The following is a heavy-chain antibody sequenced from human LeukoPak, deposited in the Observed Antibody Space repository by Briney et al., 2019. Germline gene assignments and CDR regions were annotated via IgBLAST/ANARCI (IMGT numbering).Heavy chain of an antibody. V-gene: IGHV1-24*01. CDR1: GYTFTGYY. Sequence: ASVKVSCKASGYTFTGYYMHWVRQAPGQGLEWMGGLDPEDGATMYAQKFEGRVSMTEDTTTDTAYMELSSVRSEDTAVYYCATARQYDDFAGYPWYYGLDVWGQGTTVTVSS. CDR3: ATARQYDDFAGYPWYYGLDV. J-gene: IGHJ6*02. D-gene: IGHD3/OR15-3a*01. CDR2: LDPEDGAT.